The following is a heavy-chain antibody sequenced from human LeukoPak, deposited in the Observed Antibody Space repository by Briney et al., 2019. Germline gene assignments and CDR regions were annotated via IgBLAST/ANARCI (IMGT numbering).Heavy chain of an antibody. Sequence: GGSLRLSCAASGFTFDDYGMSWVRQAPGKGLEWVSGINWNGDSTGYADSVKGRFTISRDNAKNSLYLQMNSLRAEDTALYYCARAGGLLNFDYWGQGTLVTVSS. CDR1: GFTFDDYG. CDR3: ARAGGLLNFDY. D-gene: IGHD2-21*01. J-gene: IGHJ4*02. CDR2: INWNGDST. V-gene: IGHV3-20*04.